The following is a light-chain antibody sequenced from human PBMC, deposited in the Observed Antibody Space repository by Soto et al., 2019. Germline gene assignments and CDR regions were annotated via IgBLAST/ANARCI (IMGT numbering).Light chain of an antibody. V-gene: IGLV2-8*01. J-gene: IGLJ1*01. CDR2: EVV. Sequence: HSVLTQSPCASGSPGQTVTISCTGTKNDIGVYDFVSWYQHHPGKAPRLIIYEVVQRPSGVPDRFSGSKSGNTASLTVSGLQAADEADYFCKSYAGSNTYVFGSGTKVTVL. CDR1: KNDIGVYDF. CDR3: KSYAGSNTYV.